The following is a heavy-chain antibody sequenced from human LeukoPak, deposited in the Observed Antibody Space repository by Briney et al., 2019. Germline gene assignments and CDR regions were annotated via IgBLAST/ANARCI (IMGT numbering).Heavy chain of an antibody. CDR1: GYTFTGYY. D-gene: IGHD2-15*01. J-gene: IGHJ4*02. Sequence: GASVKVSCKASGYTFTGYYMHWVRQAPGQGLEWMGWINPNSGGTNYAQKFQGRVTTTRDTSISTAYMELSRLRSDDTAVYYCARDRSGVVVVAARSLDYWGQGTLVTVSS. CDR2: INPNSGGT. CDR3: ARDRSGVVVVAARSLDY. V-gene: IGHV1-2*02.